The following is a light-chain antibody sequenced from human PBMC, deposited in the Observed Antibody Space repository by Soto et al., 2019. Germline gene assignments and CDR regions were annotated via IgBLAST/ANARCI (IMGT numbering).Light chain of an antibody. Sequence: EIVLTQSPGTLSLSPGEGPTLSCRASETIRKHYLAWYQQKPGQDPRLLIYGASVRDTGVPDRVSGRGSGTDVTLTISRLETEDFAVYYCQQYTSSLNTFGQGTRLEI. CDR2: GAS. CDR1: ETIRKHY. V-gene: IGKV3-20*01. J-gene: IGKJ5*01. CDR3: QQYTSSLNT.